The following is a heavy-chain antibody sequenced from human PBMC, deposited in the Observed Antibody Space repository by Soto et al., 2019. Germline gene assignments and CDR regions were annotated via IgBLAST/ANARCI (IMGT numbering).Heavy chain of an antibody. J-gene: IGHJ4*02. CDR2: TTDTGVDT. Sequence: GGSLRLSGVACGITFGSRSISWVRQAPWEGPEWVSTTTDTGVDTKYADSVRGRFTISRDNSKNTLYLQMSSLRAEDAAVYYCARGSKDSYPGSRIFDFFGRGTLIAFSS. D-gene: IGHD2-15*01. CDR1: GITFGSRS. V-gene: IGHV3-23*01. CDR3: ARGSKDSYPGSRIFDF.